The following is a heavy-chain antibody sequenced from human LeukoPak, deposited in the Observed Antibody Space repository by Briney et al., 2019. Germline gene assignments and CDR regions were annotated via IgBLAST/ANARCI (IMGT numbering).Heavy chain of an antibody. CDR3: ARVRPTLWIAAGNFDY. Sequence: ASVTVSCKASEYTFTGYYIHWVRQAPGQGLEWMGWINPNTGGTNYAQKFQGRVTMTRDMSTSTVYMELSSLRSEDTAVYYCARVRPTLWIAAGNFDYWGQGTLVTVSS. D-gene: IGHD6-13*01. CDR1: EYTFTGYY. CDR2: INPNTGGT. J-gene: IGHJ4*02. V-gene: IGHV1-2*02.